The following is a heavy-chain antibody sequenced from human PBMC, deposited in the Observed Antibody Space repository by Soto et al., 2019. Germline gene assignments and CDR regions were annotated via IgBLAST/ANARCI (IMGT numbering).Heavy chain of an antibody. J-gene: IGHJ6*02. CDR2: ISSSSSYI. CDR1: GFTFSSYS. D-gene: IGHD6-13*01. CDR3: ARGGYSNYYYYGMDV. V-gene: IGHV3-21*01. Sequence: EVQLVESGGGLVKPGGSLRLSCAASGFTFSSYSMNWVRQAPGKGLEWVSSISSSSSYIYYADSVKGRFTISRDNAKNSLYLQMNSLRAEDTAVYYCARGGYSNYYYYGMDVWGQWTTVTVSS.